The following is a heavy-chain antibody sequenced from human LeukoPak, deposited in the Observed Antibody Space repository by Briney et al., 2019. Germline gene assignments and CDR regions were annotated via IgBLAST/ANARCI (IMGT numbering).Heavy chain of an antibody. CDR2: IYYSGST. V-gene: IGHV4-59*01. D-gene: IGHD6-13*01. CDR1: GGSISSYY. J-gene: IGHJ4*02. CDR3: ARLTLYSRVIDY. Sequence: PSETLSLTCTVSGGSISSYYWSWIRQPPGEGLEWIGYIYYSGSTNYNPSLKSRVTISVDTSKNQFPLKLSSVTAADTAVYYCARLTLYSRVIDYWGQGTLVTVSS.